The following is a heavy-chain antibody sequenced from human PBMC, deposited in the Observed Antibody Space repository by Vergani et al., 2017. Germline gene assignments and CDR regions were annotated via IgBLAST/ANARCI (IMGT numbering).Heavy chain of an antibody. V-gene: IGHV3-7*04. D-gene: IGHD3-10*01. J-gene: IGHJ4*02. Sequence: EVKLVESGGGLVQPGGSLRLSCAASGLTFSSYWMSWVGQAPGKGLEWVANIEKDGSEKYYLDSVKGRFTIARENAKNSLYLKMNSLRAEDTAVYYWAGEYCGSGSYYKDYWGQGTLVTVSA. CDR3: AGEYCGSGSYYKDY. CDR2: IEKDGSEK. CDR1: GLTFSSYW.